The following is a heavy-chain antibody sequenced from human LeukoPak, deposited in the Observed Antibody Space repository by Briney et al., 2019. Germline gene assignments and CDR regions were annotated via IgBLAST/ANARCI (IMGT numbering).Heavy chain of an antibody. D-gene: IGHD3-22*01. CDR1: GGTFSSYA. CDR2: IIPIFGTA. J-gene: IGHJ5*02. CDR3: ARSTYYYDSSGSKGWFDP. Sequence: GASVKVSCKASGGTFSSYAISWVRQAPGQGLEWMGGIIPIFGTANYAQKFQGRVTITADESTSTAYMELSSLRSEDTAVYYCARSTYYYDSSGSKGWFDPWGQGTLVTVSS. V-gene: IGHV1-69*13.